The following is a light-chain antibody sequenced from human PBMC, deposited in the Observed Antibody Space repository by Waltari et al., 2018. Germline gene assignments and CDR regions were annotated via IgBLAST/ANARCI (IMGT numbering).Light chain of an antibody. CDR2: WAP. V-gene: IGKV4-1*01. CDR1: QSLLYRPNNQNY. J-gene: IGKJ4*01. CDR3: QQSYTTPLT. Sequence: DIVMTQSPESLAVSLGERATINCKSSQSLLYRPNNQNYLTWYQRKPGQPPKLLISWAPTRESGVPDRFSGSGSGTDFTLTISSLQAEDVAVYYCQQSYTTPLTFGGGTRVEI.